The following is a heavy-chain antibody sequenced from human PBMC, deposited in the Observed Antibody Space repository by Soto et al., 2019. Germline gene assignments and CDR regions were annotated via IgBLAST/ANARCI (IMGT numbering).Heavy chain of an antibody. Sequence: QVQLVESGGGVVQPGRSLRLSCSASGFTFSSYGMHWVRQAPGKGLEWVAVIWYDGSNKYYADSVKGRFTISRDNSKNTLYLQMNSLRAEDTAVYYCASTIVPQYYFDYWGQGTLVTVSS. CDR2: IWYDGSNK. J-gene: IGHJ4*02. D-gene: IGHD2-2*01. CDR3: ASTIVPQYYFDY. V-gene: IGHV3-33*01. CDR1: GFTFSSYG.